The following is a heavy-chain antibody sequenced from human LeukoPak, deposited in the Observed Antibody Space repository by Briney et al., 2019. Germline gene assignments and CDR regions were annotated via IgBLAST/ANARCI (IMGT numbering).Heavy chain of an antibody. CDR1: GYSISSGYY. J-gene: IGHJ4*02. CDR2: MYHSGMS. V-gene: IGHV4-38-2*01. CDR3: TRRHATSQTFDY. Sequence: PSETLSLTCAVSGYSISSGYYWGWIRQPPGKGLEGIGSMYHSGMSYYNPSLESRVTISIDTSKNQFSLKLTSVTAADTAMYYCTRRHATSQTFDYWGQGTLVTVSS.